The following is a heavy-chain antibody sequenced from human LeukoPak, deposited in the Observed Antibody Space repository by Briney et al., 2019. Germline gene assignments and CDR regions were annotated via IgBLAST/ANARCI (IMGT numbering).Heavy chain of an antibody. V-gene: IGHV3-30*02. D-gene: IGHD2-8*02. CDR2: IHFDGSTK. Sequence: PGGSLRLSCAASGFTFSSYGMHWVRQAPGKGLEWVAFIHFDGSTKYSGDSVQGRFTISRDNSRNILYLQMNNLRPEDTAFYYCAKDQCTGTSCDGYPGYWGQGTLVTVSS. J-gene: IGHJ4*02. CDR3: AKDQCTGTSCDGYPGY. CDR1: GFTFSSYG.